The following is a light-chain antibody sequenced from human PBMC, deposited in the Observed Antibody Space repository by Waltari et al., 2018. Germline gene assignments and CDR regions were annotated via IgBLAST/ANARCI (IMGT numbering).Light chain of an antibody. Sequence: DIQLTKSPSTLSASVGDRVTITCRASESIKNNLAWYQQKPGKAPKVLVHKVSRLESGVPSRFSGSGYGTEVTLTISSLQPDDFATYYCQQYNKLPVTFGGGTEVEIK. J-gene: IGKJ4*01. CDR1: ESIKNN. CDR2: KVS. V-gene: IGKV1-5*03. CDR3: QQYNKLPVT.